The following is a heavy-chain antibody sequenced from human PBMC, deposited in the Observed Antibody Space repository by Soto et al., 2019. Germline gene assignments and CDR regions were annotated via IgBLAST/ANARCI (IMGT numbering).Heavy chain of an antibody. V-gene: IGHV3-74*01. J-gene: IGHJ4*02. CDR2: INSDGRST. CDR3: ARDSYSGKDY. Sequence: EVQLVESGGGLVQPGGSLRLSCAASGFTFSSYWMHWVRQAPGKGLVWVSRINSDGRSTSYADTVKGRFTISRDNAKNKLYLQMNSLRAGDTAVYYCARDSYSGKDYWGQGTLVTVSS. CDR1: GFTFSSYW. D-gene: IGHD1-26*01.